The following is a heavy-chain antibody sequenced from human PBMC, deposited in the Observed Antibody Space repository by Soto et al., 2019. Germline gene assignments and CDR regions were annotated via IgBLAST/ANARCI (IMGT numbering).Heavy chain of an antibody. CDR3: ATSCGGDCYHYYGMDV. CDR2: INPNSGGT. D-gene: IGHD2-21*02. Sequence: GASVKVSCKASGGTFSSYTISWVRQAPGQGLEWMGWINPNSGGTNYAQKFQGWVTMTRDTSISTAYMELSRLRSDDTAVYYCATSCGGDCYHYYGMDVWGQGTTVTVSS. J-gene: IGHJ6*02. CDR1: GGTFSSYT. V-gene: IGHV1-2*04.